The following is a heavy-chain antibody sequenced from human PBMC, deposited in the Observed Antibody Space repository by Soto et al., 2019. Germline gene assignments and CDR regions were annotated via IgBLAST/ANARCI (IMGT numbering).Heavy chain of an antibody. CDR1: GFTFSSYA. Sequence: PGGSLRLSCAASGFTFSSYAMSWVRQAPGKGLEWVSAISGRGGSTYYADSVKGRFTISRDNSKNTLYLQMNSLRAEDTAVYYCAKVSTRLGVFISSSYSYDYWGQGTLVTVSS. V-gene: IGHV3-23*01. J-gene: IGHJ4*02. CDR3: AKVSTRLGVFISSSYSYDY. CDR2: ISGRGGST. D-gene: IGHD6-6*01.